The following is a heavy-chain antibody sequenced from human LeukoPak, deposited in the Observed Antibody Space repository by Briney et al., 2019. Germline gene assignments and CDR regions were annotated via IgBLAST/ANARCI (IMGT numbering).Heavy chain of an antibody. V-gene: IGHV4-59*01. D-gene: IGHD3-22*01. CDR1: GGSFSGYY. CDR2: IYYSGST. J-gene: IGHJ4*02. Sequence: PSETLSLTCAVYGGSFSGYYWSWIRQPPGKGLEWIGYIYYSGSTNYNPSLKSRVTISVDTSKNQFSLKLSSVTAADTAVYYCARGDYYDSSGYYVPFDYWGQGTLVTVSS. CDR3: ARGDYYDSSGYYVPFDY.